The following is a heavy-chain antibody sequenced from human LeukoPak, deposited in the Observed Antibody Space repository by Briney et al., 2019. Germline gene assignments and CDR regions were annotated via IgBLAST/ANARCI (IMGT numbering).Heavy chain of an antibody. D-gene: IGHD3-10*01. CDR1: GDSITSRSNY. CDR3: ARRRGYHFDY. Sequence: SETLSLTCTASGDSITSRSNYWGWFRQPPGKGLEWIGTISDGGRTFYNPSLQSRVTLPLDSSKNHFALRLKSVTDADTAHYYCARRRGYHFDYWGQGTLVTISS. J-gene: IGHJ4*02. V-gene: IGHV4-39*02. CDR2: ISDGGRT.